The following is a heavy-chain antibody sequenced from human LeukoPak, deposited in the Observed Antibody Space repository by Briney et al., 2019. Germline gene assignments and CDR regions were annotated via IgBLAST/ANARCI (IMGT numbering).Heavy chain of an antibody. D-gene: IGHD3-10*01. V-gene: IGHV3-53*01. CDR2: IYSGGST. CDR1: GFTVSSNY. CDR3: ARGNLSGDLDY. Sequence: GGSPRLSCAASGFTVSSNYMSWVRQAPGKGLEWVSVIYSGGSTYYADSVKGRFTISRDNSKNTLYLQMNSLRAEDTAVYYCARGNLSGDLDYWGQGTLVTVSS. J-gene: IGHJ4*02.